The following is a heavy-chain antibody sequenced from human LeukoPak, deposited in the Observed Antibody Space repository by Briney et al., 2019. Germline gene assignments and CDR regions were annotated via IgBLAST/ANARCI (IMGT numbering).Heavy chain of an antibody. V-gene: IGHV3-48*01. CDR2: ISSSSNVI. CDR1: GFTFSSYS. J-gene: IGHJ4*02. D-gene: IGHD3-3*01. CDR3: ARGDPIYDFWSGGDY. Sequence: GGSLRLSCAASGFTFSSYSMNWVRQAPGKGLEWVSYISSSSNVIYYTDSVKGRFTISRDNARNLLSLQMNSLRAEDTAVYYCARGDPIYDFWSGGDYWGQGSLVTVSS.